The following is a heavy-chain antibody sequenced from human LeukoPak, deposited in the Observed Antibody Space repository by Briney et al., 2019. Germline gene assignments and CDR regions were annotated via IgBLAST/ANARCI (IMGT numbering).Heavy chain of an antibody. CDR3: ARSGVGIQLWSLKD. Sequence: SETLSLTCAVYGGSFSGYYWSWIRQPPGKGLEWIGEINHSGSTNYNPSLKSRVTMSVDTSKNQFSLKLSSVTAADTAVYYCARSGVGIQLWSLKDWGQGTLVTVSS. CDR1: GGSFSGYY. D-gene: IGHD5-18*01. J-gene: IGHJ4*02. V-gene: IGHV4-34*01. CDR2: INHSGST.